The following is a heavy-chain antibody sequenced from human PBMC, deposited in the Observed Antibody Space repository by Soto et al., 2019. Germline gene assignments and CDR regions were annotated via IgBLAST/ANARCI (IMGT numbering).Heavy chain of an antibody. CDR3: ARHVSSSSWVVDY. J-gene: IGHJ4*02. Sequence: QVQLQESGPGLVKPSETLSLTCSVSGGSISSHYWSWIRQPPGKGLEWIGYFYYSGSTDYNPSLKSRVTISIDTSKNQFSLKLTSVTAADTALYSCARHVSSSSWVVDYWGQGTLVTVSS. CDR1: GGSISSHY. V-gene: IGHV4-59*08. D-gene: IGHD6-13*01. CDR2: FYYSGST.